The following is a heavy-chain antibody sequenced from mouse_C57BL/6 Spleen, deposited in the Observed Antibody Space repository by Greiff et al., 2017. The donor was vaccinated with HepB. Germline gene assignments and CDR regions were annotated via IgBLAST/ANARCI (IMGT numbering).Heavy chain of an antibody. Sequence: EVKLVESGGGLVKPGGSLKLSCAASGFTFSSYALSWVRQTPEKRLEWVATISDGGSYTYYPDNVKGRFTISRDNAKNNLYLQMSHLKSEDTAMYYCARPRFYDYDGDYAMDYWGQGTSVTVSS. D-gene: IGHD2-4*01. J-gene: IGHJ4*01. CDR3: ARPRFYDYDGDYAMDY. CDR1: GFTFSSYA. V-gene: IGHV5-4*03. CDR2: ISDGGSYT.